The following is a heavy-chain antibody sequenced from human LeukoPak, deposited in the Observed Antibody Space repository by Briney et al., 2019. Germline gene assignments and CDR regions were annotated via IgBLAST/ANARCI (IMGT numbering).Heavy chain of an antibody. CDR1: GFTFISYW. V-gene: IGHV3-7*04. D-gene: IGHD1-1*01. Sequence: PGGSLRLSCVASGFTFISYWMTWVCQAPGKGLEWVAQISQDGTESYSVDSVRGRFTISRDNAKNSVYLQMNSLRPEDTAVYYCAGDSTGTVFDLWGQGTLVTVSS. CDR2: ISQDGTES. CDR3: AGDSTGTVFDL. J-gene: IGHJ4*02.